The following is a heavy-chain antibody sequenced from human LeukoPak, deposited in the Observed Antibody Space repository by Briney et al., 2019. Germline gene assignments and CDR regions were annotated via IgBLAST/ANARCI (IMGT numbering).Heavy chain of an antibody. CDR3: ARDLYGSLSYGLDT. CDR1: GYNFLAHY. Sequence: ASVKVSCKTSGYNFLAHYIHWVRQAPGQGLGWMGWINSNTGGKMIAQRVQGGVSLTRDTATTTAYLEVSRLTGDDTAVYFCARDLYGSLSYGLDTWGQGTLVIVSS. CDR2: INSNTGGK. J-gene: IGHJ4*02. V-gene: IGHV1-2*02. D-gene: IGHD3-16*01.